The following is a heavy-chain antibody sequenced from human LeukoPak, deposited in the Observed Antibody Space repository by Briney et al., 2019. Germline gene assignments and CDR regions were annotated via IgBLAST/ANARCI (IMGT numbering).Heavy chain of an antibody. Sequence: ASVKVSCKASGYTFTSYGVSWVRQAPGQGLEWMGWISPYNGNTNYAQKLQGRVTMTTDTSTSTAYMELSRLTSDDTAMYYCARDYCSSTSCLFDYWGQGTLVTVSS. D-gene: IGHD2-2*01. CDR1: GYTFTSYG. CDR3: ARDYCSSTSCLFDY. J-gene: IGHJ4*02. CDR2: ISPYNGNT. V-gene: IGHV1-18*01.